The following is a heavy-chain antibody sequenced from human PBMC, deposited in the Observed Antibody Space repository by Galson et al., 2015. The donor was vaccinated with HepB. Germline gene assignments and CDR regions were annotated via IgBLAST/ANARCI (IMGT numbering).Heavy chain of an antibody. CDR3: ARHGFGSEDNV. CDR1: GASVTGYY. J-gene: IGHJ1*01. CDR2: IYYDGNT. D-gene: IGHD3-10*01. Sequence: SEPLSLTCTVSGASVTGYYWSWIRQPPGKGLQWIGYIYYDGNTNYNPSLKSRVTMSVDTSKNQFSLSLRSVTATDTAVYYCARHGFGSEDNVWGQGTLVAVSS. V-gene: IGHV4-59*08.